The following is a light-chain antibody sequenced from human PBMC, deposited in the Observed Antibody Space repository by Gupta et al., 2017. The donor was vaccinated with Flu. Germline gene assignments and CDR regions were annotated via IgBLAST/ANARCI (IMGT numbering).Light chain of an antibody. J-gene: IGKJ5*01. V-gene: IGKV1-8*01. Sequence: PSSFSTSPGDRVTITCRASQGITNFLAGYQQKPGTAPKLLIYGASTLQSGVPSRFSGSGSGTDFTLTISGLQSEDFATYYCQQDDYFPVTFGQGTRLEIK. CDR1: QGITNF. CDR2: GAS. CDR3: QQDDYFPVT.